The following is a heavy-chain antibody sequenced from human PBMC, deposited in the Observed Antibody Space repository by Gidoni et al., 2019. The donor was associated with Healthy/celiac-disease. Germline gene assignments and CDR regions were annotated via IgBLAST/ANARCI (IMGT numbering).Heavy chain of an antibody. CDR2: IKSKTDGGTT. Sequence: EVQLVESGGGLVKPGGSLRLSCAASGFTFSNAWMSWVRQAPGKGLEWVGRIKSKTDGGTTDYAAPVKGRFTISRDDSKNTLYLQMNSLKTEDTAVYYCTTPVVPAAIMDYYYGMDVWGQGTTVTVSS. CDR3: TTPVVPAAIMDYYYGMDV. CDR1: GFTFSNAW. D-gene: IGHD2-2*02. V-gene: IGHV3-15*01. J-gene: IGHJ6*02.